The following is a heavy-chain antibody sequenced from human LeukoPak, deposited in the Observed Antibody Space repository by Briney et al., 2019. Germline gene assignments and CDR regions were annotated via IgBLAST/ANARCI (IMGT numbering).Heavy chain of an antibody. Sequence: PGGSLRLSCAASGLTFDDYAMHWVRQAPGKGLEWVSLISWDGGSTYYADSVKGRFTISRDNSKNSLYLQMNSLRAEDTALYYCAKGIAAAGGYYFDYWGQGTLVTVSS. CDR2: ISWDGGST. J-gene: IGHJ4*02. D-gene: IGHD6-13*01. CDR3: AKGIAAAGGYYFDY. CDR1: GLTFDDYA. V-gene: IGHV3-43D*03.